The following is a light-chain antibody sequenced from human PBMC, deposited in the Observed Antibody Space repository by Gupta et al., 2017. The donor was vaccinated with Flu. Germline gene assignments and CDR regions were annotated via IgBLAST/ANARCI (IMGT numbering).Light chain of an antibody. J-gene: IGKJ2*01. CDR3: QQYGSSHMYT. Sequence: TLSLSPGERATLSCRASQSVSSSYLAWYQQKPGQAPRLLIYGASSRATGIPDRFSGSGSGTDFTLTISRLEPEDFAVYYCQQYGSSHMYTFGQGTKLEIK. CDR2: GAS. CDR1: QSVSSSY. V-gene: IGKV3-20*01.